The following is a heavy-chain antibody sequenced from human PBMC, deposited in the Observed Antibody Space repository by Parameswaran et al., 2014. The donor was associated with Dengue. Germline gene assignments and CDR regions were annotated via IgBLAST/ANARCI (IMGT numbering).Heavy chain of an antibody. CDR3: AKSVDSTGFEAFDI. V-gene: IGHV5-51*01. CDR2: IYPVDSET. D-gene: IGHD3-22*01. CDR1: GYGFTSYW. J-gene: IGHJ3*02. Sequence: GESLKISCKGSGYGFTSYWIAWVRQTPGKGLEWLGSIYPVDSETRYRPSIQGQVTISADKSNSIAYLHWSGLKASDTAIYYCAKSVDSTGFEAFDIWGHGTMVTVSS.